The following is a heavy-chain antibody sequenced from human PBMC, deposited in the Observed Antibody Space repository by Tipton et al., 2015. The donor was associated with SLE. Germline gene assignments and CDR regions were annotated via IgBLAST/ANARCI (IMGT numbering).Heavy chain of an antibody. Sequence: LSLTCTVSGGSISSYYWSWVRQAPGKGLEWVSGISWNSGSIGYADSVKGRFTISRDNAKNSLYLQMNSLRAEDMALYYCAKDTSLGTGGAFDYWGQGTLVTVSS. CDR2: ISWNSGSI. D-gene: IGHD2-8*02. V-gene: IGHV3-9*03. J-gene: IGHJ4*02. CDR1: GGSISSYY. CDR3: AKDTSLGTGGAFDY.